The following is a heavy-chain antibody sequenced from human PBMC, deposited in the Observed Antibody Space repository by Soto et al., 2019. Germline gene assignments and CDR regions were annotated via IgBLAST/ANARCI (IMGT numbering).Heavy chain of an antibody. J-gene: IGHJ6*02. CDR1: GYTFSRYG. CDR3: ARGGDLVYNYYSGMDV. D-gene: IGHD6-25*01. V-gene: IGHV1-3*01. CDR2: INAGNGNT. Sequence: QVQLVQSGAEVKKPGASVKVSCKASGYTFSRYGKHWVRQAPGQRLEWMGWINAGNGNTKYSQKFQGRVTITRDTSANTAYMELSSLRSEDTAVYYCARGGDLVYNYYSGMDVWGQGTTVTVSS.